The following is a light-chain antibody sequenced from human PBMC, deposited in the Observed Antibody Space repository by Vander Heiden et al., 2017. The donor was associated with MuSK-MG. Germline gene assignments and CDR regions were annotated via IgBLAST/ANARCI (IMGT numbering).Light chain of an antibody. CDR3: QQVNSYAYT. V-gene: IGKV1-13*02. Sequence: AIQLTQSPSSLSASVGDRVTITCRASQGISSALAWYQQKPGKPPNLLIYDASSLDSGVPSTFSGTAFRTDFTLSIMSLQPEDLATYYCQQVNSYAYTFGQWTKLEIK. CDR2: DAS. CDR1: QGISSA. J-gene: IGKJ2*01.